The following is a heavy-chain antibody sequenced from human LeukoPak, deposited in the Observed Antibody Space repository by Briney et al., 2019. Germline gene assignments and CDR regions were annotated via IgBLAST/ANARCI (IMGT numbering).Heavy chain of an antibody. CDR1: GGSISSYY. V-gene: IGHV4-39*01. J-gene: IGHJ4*02. Sequence: PSETLSLTCTVSGGSISSYYWGWIRQPPGKGLEWIGSIYYSGSTYYNPSLKSRVTISVDTSKNQFSLKLSSVTAADTAVYYCARRISSGWYISFDYWGQGTLVTVSS. CDR2: IYYSGST. D-gene: IGHD6-19*01. CDR3: ARRISSGWYISFDY.